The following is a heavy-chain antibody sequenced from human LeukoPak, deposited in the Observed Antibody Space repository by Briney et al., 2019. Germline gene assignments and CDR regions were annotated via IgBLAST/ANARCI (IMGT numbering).Heavy chain of an antibody. CDR2: INSDGSTT. V-gene: IGHV3-74*01. J-gene: IGHJ3*02. CDR1: GFTFSSSW. CDR3: ARETRRVTVAGNGAFDI. Sequence: PGGSLRLSCAASGFTFSSSWMHWVRQAPGKGLVWVSRINSDGSTTNYADSVKGRFIISRDNAKNTLYLQMNSLRADDTAVYYCARETRRVTVAGNGAFDIWGQGTLVTVSS. D-gene: IGHD6-19*01.